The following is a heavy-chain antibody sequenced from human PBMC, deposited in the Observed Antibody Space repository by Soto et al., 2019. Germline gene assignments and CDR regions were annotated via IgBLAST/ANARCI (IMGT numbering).Heavy chain of an antibody. V-gene: IGHV1-8*01. CDR1: GYTFTSYD. Sequence: QVQLVQSGAEVKKPGASVKVSCKASGYTFTSYDINWVRQATGQGLEWMGWMNPNSGNTGYAQKFQGRVTMTRNTSISTAYMELRSLRSEDTAVYYGAGYHGNDWFLNWFDPWGQGTLVTVSS. CDR2: MNPNSGNT. D-gene: IGHD1-1*01. CDR3: AGYHGNDWFLNWFDP. J-gene: IGHJ5*02.